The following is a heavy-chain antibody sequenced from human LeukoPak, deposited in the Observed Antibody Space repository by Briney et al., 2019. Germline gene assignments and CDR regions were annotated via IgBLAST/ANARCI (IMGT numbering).Heavy chain of an antibody. J-gene: IGHJ6*03. CDR3: ARSARHCNNGVCFTDYYIDL. V-gene: IGHV1-2*05. CDR2: INPNSGDP. D-gene: IGHD2-8*01. Sequence: HRASVKVSCKPSGYTFTDSYIHWVRQAPGQGLEWMGRINPNSGDPNYPQKFQGTVTLTRDTSTSTAYMEMGSLTSDDTGVYCCARSARHCNNGVCFTDYYIDLWGKGTTVIVSS. CDR1: GYTFTDSY.